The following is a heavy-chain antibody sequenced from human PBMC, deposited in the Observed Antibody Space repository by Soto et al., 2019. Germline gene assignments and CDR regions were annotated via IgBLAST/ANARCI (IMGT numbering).Heavy chain of an antibody. CDR3: ASGQWELPFDY. CDR1: GGTFSSYA. Sequence: GASVKVSCKASGGTFSSYAISWVRQAPGQGLEWMGGIIPIFGTANYARKFQGRVTITADESTSTAYMELSSLRSEDTAVYYCASGQWELPFDYWGQGTLVTVSS. J-gene: IGHJ4*02. CDR2: IIPIFGTA. D-gene: IGHD1-26*01. V-gene: IGHV1-69*13.